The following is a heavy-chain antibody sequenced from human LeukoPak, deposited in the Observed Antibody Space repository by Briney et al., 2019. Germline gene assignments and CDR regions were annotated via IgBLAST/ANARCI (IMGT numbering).Heavy chain of an antibody. CDR2: IYYSGST. D-gene: IGHD1-26*01. J-gene: IGHJ3*02. V-gene: IGHV4-59*01. CDR3: ARSRPSLVVGATSTFDI. Sequence: MPSETLSLTCTVSGGSISSYYWSWIRQPPGKGLEWIGYIYYSGSTNYNPSLKSRVTISVDTSKNQFSLKLSSVTAADTAVYYCARSRPSLVVGATSTFDIWGQGTMVTVSS. CDR1: GGSISSYY.